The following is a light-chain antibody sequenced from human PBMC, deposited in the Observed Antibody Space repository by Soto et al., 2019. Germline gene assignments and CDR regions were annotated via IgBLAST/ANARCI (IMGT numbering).Light chain of an antibody. CDR2: AAS. Sequence: DIQMTQSPSSLSASVGETITITCRASQSISSSLNWFQHSPGQPPKLLLFAASNRATGTPDRFVGRGSGTDFTLTIDRLAPEDFAVYYCQQYSSSPITFGHGTRLEIK. V-gene: IGKV1-NL1*01. CDR1: QSISSS. J-gene: IGKJ5*01. CDR3: QQYSSSPIT.